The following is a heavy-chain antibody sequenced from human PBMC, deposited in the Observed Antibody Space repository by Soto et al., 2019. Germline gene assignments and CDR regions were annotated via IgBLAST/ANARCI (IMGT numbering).Heavy chain of an antibody. CDR2: IYYSGST. Sequence: SETLSLTCTVYGGSISSYYWSWIRQPPGKGLEWIGYIYYSGSTNYNPSLKSRVTISVDTSKNQFSLKLSSVTAADTAVYYCAREISSSWYYNWFDPWGQGTLVTVSS. J-gene: IGHJ5*02. CDR3: AREISSSWYYNWFDP. V-gene: IGHV4-59*01. CDR1: GGSISSYY. D-gene: IGHD6-13*01.